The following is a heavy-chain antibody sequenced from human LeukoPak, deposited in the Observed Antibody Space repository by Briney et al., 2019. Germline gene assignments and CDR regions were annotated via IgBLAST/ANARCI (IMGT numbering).Heavy chain of an antibody. CDR1: GFTFSRYS. D-gene: IGHD4-17*01. CDR2: ISGSSSFI. CDR3: ARDLPTVTTVHFRDS. Sequence: PGGSLRLSCVASGFTFSRYSMIWVRQAPGKGLEWVSFISGSSSFIYNADSVRGRFTVSRDNAKNSLYLQMNNLRAEDTAVYYCARDLPTVTTVHFRDSWGQGILVTVSS. V-gene: IGHV3-21*01. J-gene: IGHJ4*02.